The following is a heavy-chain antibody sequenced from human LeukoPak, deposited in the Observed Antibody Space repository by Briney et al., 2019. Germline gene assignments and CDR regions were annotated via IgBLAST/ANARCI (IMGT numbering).Heavy chain of an antibody. V-gene: IGHV3-11*01. Sequence: GGSLRLSCAASGFTFSDYYMSWIRQAPGKGLEWVPYISSSGSTIYYADSVKGRFTISRDDAKNSLYLQMNSLRAEDTAVYYCARDLKESGVAAQCWGQGTLVTVSS. J-gene: IGHJ4*02. CDR2: ISSSGSTI. D-gene: IGHD2-15*01. CDR3: ARDLKESGVAAQC. CDR1: GFTFSDYY.